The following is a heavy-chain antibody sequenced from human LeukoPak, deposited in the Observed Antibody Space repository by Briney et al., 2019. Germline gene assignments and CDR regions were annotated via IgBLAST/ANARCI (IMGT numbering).Heavy chain of an antibody. Sequence: SETLSLTCTVSGGSFSSGSYYWSWIRQPPGKGLEWIGYIYYSGSTNYNPSLKSRVTISVDTSKNQFSLKLSSVTAADTAVYYCARDSPPGDAFDIWGQGTMVTVSS. J-gene: IGHJ3*02. CDR1: GGSFSSGSYY. CDR2: IYYSGST. CDR3: ARDSPPGDAFDI. V-gene: IGHV4-61*01.